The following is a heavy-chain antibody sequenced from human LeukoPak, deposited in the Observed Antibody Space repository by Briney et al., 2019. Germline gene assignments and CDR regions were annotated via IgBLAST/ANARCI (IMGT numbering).Heavy chain of an antibody. J-gene: IGHJ3*01. CDR1: GFIFSSYR. CDR2: IDNDGRGT. Sequence: PGGSLRLSCAASGFIFSSYRVYGVRQVPGKGLEYVSRIDNDGRGTNYADSVKGRYTISRDNTKNTVYLQMNSLRPEDTSMYYCARGGVHHAFDVWGQGTMVTVSS. D-gene: IGHD3-3*01. CDR3: ARGGVHHAFDV. V-gene: IGHV3-74*01.